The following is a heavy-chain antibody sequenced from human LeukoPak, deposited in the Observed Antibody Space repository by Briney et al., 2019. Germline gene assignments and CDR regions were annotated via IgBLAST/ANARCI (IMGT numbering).Heavy chain of an antibody. CDR1: VYILTDYG. V-gene: IGHV1-18*01. CDR3: ARLVQQLILWFYP. Sequence: ASVKVSCKASVYILTDYGITWVRQAPGQGLEWMGWINSYTEDTDYAQKFQGRVTMTIDTSTSTAYMELSSLTSADTAVYYCARLVQQLILWFYPWVQGTLVTVSS. CDR2: INSYTEDT. D-gene: IGHD6-13*01. J-gene: IGHJ5*02.